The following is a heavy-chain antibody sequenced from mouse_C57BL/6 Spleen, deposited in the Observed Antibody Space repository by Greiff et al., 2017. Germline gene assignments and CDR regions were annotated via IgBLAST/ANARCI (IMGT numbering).Heavy chain of an antibody. CDR1: GFNIKDYY. V-gene: IGHV14-1*01. Sequence: VQLQQSGAELVRPGASVKLSCTASGFNIKDYYMHWVKQRPEQGLEWIGRIDPEDGDTEYAPKFQGKATMTADTSSNTAYLQLSSLTSEDTAVDYCTRGYGNYVYFDVGGTGTTVTVS. J-gene: IGHJ1*03. D-gene: IGHD2-1*01. CDR2: IDPEDGDT. CDR3: TRGYGNYVYFDV.